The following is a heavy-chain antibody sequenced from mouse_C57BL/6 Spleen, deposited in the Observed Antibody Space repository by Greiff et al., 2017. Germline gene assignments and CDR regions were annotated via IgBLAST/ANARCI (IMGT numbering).Heavy chain of an antibody. CDR3: ARTEDYAMDY. V-gene: IGHV2-9-1*01. J-gene: IGHJ4*01. CDR1: GFSLTSYA. Sequence: VQLQESGPGLVAPSQSLSITCTVSGFSLTSYAISWVRQPPGKGLEWLGVIWTGGGTNFNSALKSRLSISKDNSKSQGFLKRNSMHTDDTARYYCARTEDYAMDYWGQGTSVTVSS. CDR2: IWTGGGT.